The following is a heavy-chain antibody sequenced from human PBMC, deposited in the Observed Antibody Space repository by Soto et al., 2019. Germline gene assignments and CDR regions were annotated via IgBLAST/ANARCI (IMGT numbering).Heavy chain of an antibody. D-gene: IGHD3-3*01. V-gene: IGHV4-59*01. CDR1: GGSISSYY. CDR3: ARGSVYDFWSGYYTGAQTAGGNWFDP. Sequence: SETLSLTCTVSGGSISSYYWSWIRQPPGKGLEWIGYIYYSGSTNYNPSLKSRVTISVDTSKNQFSLKLSSVTAADTAVYYCARGSVYDFWSGYYTGAQTAGGNWFDPWGQGTLVTVSS. J-gene: IGHJ5*02. CDR2: IYYSGST.